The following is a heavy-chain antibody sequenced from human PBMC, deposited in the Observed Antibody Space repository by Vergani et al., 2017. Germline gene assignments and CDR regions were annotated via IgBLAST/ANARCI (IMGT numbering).Heavy chain of an antibody. CDR2: VNSDVSWT. J-gene: IGHJ4*02. Sequence: EVQLVESGGGLVQPGGSLRLSCAASGFTFSSYWMHWVRQAPGKGLVWVSRVNSDVSWTTYADSVKGRFTISRYNAKNTLYLQMNSLRADDTAVYYCARGRTGADFDYWGQGTLVTVAS. CDR1: GFTFSSYW. D-gene: IGHD3/OR15-3a*01. CDR3: ARGRTGADFDY. V-gene: IGHV3-74*01.